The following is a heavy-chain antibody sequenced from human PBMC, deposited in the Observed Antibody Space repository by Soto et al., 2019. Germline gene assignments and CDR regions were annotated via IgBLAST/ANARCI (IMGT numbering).Heavy chain of an antibody. J-gene: IGHJ4*02. Sequence: VQLVESGGGLVQPGGSLRLSCAASGFTFSTYSMNWVRQAPGKGLEWVSYISGSSDTIYYADSVKGRFTISRDNAKNSLYLQMNSLRAEDTAVYYCARAWIQLWADFDYWGQGTLVTVSS. CDR3: ARAWIQLWADFDY. CDR1: GFTFSTYS. CDR2: ISGSSDTI. V-gene: IGHV3-48*01. D-gene: IGHD5-18*01.